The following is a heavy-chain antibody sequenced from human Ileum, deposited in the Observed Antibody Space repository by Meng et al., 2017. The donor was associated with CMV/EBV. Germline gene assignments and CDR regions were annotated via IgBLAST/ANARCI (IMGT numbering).Heavy chain of an antibody. J-gene: IGHJ5*02. CDR2: INWNGGST. CDR3: ARKVFGRTDGSGSSWFDP. Sequence: GESLKISCAASGFTFDDYGMSWVRQAPGKGLEWVSGINWNGGSTGYADSVKGRFTISRDNAKNSLYLQMNSLRAEDTALYHCARKVFGRTDGSGSSWFDPWGQGTRVTGAS. D-gene: IGHD3-10*01. CDR1: GFTFDDYG. V-gene: IGHV3-20*01.